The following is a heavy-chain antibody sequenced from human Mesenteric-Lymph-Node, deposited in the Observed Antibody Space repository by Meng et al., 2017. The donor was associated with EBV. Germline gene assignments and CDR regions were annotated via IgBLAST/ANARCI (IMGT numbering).Heavy chain of an antibody. CDR2: INPYSGGT. CDR1: GYRFIAYN. V-gene: IGHV1-2*06. Sequence: VQVVQSGAEVKKSGASVKVSCKASGYRFIAYNCHWVRQAPGQGLEWMGRINPYSGGTNYDQKFQGRVTMTSDTSISTAYLELSRLRSDDKAVYYCARVPSIIVVVPYYFDYWGQGTLVTVSS. D-gene: IGHD3-22*01. J-gene: IGHJ4*02. CDR3: ARVPSIIVVVPYYFDY.